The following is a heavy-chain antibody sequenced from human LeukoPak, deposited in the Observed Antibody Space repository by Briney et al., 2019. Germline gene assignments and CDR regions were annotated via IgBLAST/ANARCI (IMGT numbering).Heavy chain of an antibody. CDR2: IYYSGST. Sequence: GSLRLSCAASGFTFSSYAMSWVRQAPGKGLEWIGYIYYSGSTNYNPSLKSRVTISVDTSKNQFSLKLSSVTAADTAVYYCARGRADRYSSSWYMAFDIWGQGTMVTVSS. J-gene: IGHJ3*02. CDR1: GFTFSSYA. CDR3: ARGRADRYSSSWYMAFDI. D-gene: IGHD6-13*01. V-gene: IGHV4-59*01.